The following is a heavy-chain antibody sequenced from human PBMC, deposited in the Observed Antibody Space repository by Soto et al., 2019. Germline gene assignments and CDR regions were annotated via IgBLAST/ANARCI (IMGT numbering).Heavy chain of an antibody. J-gene: IGHJ4*02. V-gene: IGHV4-34*01. Sequence: QVQLQQWGAGLLKPSETLSLTCAVYGGSFSGYYWSWIRQPPGKGLEWIGEINHSGSTNYNPSLKSRVTISVDTSKNQFSLKLSSVTAADTAVYYCARGYSSSWYVDFDYWGQGTLVTVSS. CDR2: INHSGST. D-gene: IGHD6-13*01. CDR1: GGSFSGYY. CDR3: ARGYSSSWYVDFDY.